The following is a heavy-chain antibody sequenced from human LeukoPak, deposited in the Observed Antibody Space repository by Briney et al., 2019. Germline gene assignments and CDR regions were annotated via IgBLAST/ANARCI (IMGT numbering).Heavy chain of an antibody. Sequence: GASVKVSCKASGYTFTSYGISWVRQATGQGLEWMGWMNPNSGNTGYAQKFQGRVTITRNTSISTAYMELSSLRSEDTAVYYCARDYYYDSSGYYLYAFDIRGQGTMVTVSS. CDR2: MNPNSGNT. CDR1: GYTFTSYG. V-gene: IGHV1-8*03. D-gene: IGHD3-22*01. J-gene: IGHJ3*02. CDR3: ARDYYYDSSGYYLYAFDI.